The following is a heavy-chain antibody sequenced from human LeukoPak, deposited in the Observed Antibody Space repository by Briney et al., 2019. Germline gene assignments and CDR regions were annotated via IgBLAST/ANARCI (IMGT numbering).Heavy chain of an antibody. J-gene: IGHJ4*02. Sequence: GGSLRLSCTASGFTFSSYSMNWVRQAPGKGLEWVSSLSSSRTYIHYADSVKGRFTISRDNSKNTLYLQMNSLRAEDTAVYYCAKDRVADSSSWYGFDYWGQGTLVTVSS. CDR2: LSSSRTYI. CDR1: GFTFSSYS. V-gene: IGHV3-21*04. D-gene: IGHD6-13*01. CDR3: AKDRVADSSSWYGFDY.